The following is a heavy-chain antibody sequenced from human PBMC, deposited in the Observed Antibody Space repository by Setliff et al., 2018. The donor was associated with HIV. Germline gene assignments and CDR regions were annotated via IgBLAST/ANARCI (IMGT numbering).Heavy chain of an antibody. Sequence: PGESLKISCKGSGKSLSNYWINWVRQMPGKGLEWMGRIDPSDSYINYGPSFQGHVTISADKSTKTAFLQWSSLKASDSAMYYCSRGIAVAGHDFANTPGDIWGQGTMVTVSS. J-gene: IGHJ3*02. V-gene: IGHV5-10-1*01. CDR3: SRGIAVAGHDFANTPGDI. CDR2: IDPSDSYI. CDR1: GKSLSNYW. D-gene: IGHD6-19*01.